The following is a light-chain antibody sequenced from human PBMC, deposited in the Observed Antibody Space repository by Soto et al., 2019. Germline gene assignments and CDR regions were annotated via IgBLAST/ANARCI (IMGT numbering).Light chain of an antibody. CDR2: GAS. Sequence: EIVLTQSPGTLSLSPGERATRSCRASQSVSSSYLAWYQQKPGQAPRLLIYGASSRATGIPDRFSGSGSGTDFTLTISRLEPEDFAVYYCQQYGRSPLTFGGGTKVEIK. CDR1: QSVSSSY. J-gene: IGKJ4*01. CDR3: QQYGRSPLT. V-gene: IGKV3-20*01.